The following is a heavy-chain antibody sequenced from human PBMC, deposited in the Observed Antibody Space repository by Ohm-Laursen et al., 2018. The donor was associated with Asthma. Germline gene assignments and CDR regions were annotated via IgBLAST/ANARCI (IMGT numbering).Heavy chain of an antibody. D-gene: IGHD3-22*01. J-gene: IGHJ4*02. V-gene: IGHV4-31*03. CDR3: ARGTFYYESTGYYFFDH. CDR2: IYYSGIT. CDR1: GGSISSGGYF. Sequence: SQTLSLTCTVSGGSISSGGYFWSWIRQHPGKGLECIGYIYYSGITYSNPSLRSRVSISVDTSKNQFSLKLSPVTAADTAVYYCARGTFYYESTGYYFFDHWGQGALVTVSS.